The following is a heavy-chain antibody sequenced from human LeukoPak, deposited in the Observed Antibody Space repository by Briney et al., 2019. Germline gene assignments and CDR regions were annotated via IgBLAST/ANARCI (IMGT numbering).Heavy chain of an antibody. Sequence: PSETLSLTCTVSAGSFISSSHHWGWIRQSPGKGLEWIGTVYYGRTTYYKPSLDGRVTISLDTSANHFSLQLNSVTAADTAVYYCVRHDGRGGATMGAFDSWGQGSLVTVSS. CDR2: VYYGRTT. D-gene: IGHD5-12*01. CDR1: AGSFISSSHH. J-gene: IGHJ5*01. CDR3: VRHDGRGGATMGAFDS. V-gene: IGHV4-39*01.